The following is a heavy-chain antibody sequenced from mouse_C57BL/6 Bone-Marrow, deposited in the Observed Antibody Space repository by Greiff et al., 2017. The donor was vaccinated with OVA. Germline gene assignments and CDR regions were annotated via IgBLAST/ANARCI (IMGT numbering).Heavy chain of an antibody. J-gene: IGHJ2*01. V-gene: IGHV1-54*01. D-gene: IGHD4-1*01. CDR1: GYAFTNYL. Sequence: VMLVESGAELVRPGTSVKVSCKASGYAFTNYLIEWVKQRPGQGLEWIGVINPGSGGTNYNEKFKGKATLTADKSSSTAYMQLSSLTSEDSAVYFCARSWDYFDYWGQGTTLTVSS. CDR3: ARSWDYFDY. CDR2: INPGSGGT.